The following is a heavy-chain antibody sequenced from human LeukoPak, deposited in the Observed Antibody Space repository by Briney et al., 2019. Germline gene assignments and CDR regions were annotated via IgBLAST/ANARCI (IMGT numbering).Heavy chain of an antibody. CDR2: FNPNSGGT. J-gene: IGHJ4*02. D-gene: IGHD6-19*01. V-gene: IGHV1-2*02. CDR3: ARARIAVAGYFDY. Sequence: ASVKVSCKASGYTFTGYYMHWVRQAPGQGLEWMGWFNPNSGGTNYAQKFQGRVTMTRDTSISTAYMELSRLRSDDTAVYYCARARIAVAGYFDYWGQGTLVTVSS. CDR1: GYTFTGYY.